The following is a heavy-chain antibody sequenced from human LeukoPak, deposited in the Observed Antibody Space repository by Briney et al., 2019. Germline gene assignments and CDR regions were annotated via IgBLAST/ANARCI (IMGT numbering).Heavy chain of an antibody. V-gene: IGHV3-21*01. CDR1: GFTFSSYN. CDR2: ITSSSSYV. J-gene: IGHJ4*02. CDR3: ASGVSASRY. Sequence: GGSLRLSCEASGFTFSSYNMNWVRQAPGKRLEWVSSITSSSSYVFYADSVKGRFTISRDNVKKSLYLQMNSLRVEDTAVYYCASGVSASRYWGQGTLVTVSS.